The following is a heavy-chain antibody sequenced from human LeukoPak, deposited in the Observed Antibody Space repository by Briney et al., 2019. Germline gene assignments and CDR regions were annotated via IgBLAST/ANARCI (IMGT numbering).Heavy chain of an antibody. CDR2: FDPEDGET. CDR1: GYTLTELS. CDR3: ATVPREAVAAAGAYYYGMDV. J-gene: IGHJ6*02. V-gene: IGHV1-24*01. Sequence: ASVKVSCKVSGYTLTELSMHWVRQAPGKGLEWMGGFDPEDGETIYAQKFQGRVTMTEDTSTDTAYMELSSLRSEDTAVYYCATVPREAVAAAGAYYYGMDVWGQGTTVTVSS. D-gene: IGHD6-19*01.